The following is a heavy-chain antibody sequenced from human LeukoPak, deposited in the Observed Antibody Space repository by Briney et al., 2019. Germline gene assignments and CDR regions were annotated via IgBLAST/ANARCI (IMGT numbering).Heavy chain of an antibody. J-gene: IGHJ4*02. CDR1: GYSFTTYW. CDR2: IDPGGSYI. D-gene: IGHD6-6*01. V-gene: IGHV5-10-1*01. CDR3: ARLGSSAGPTDY. Sequence: ESLKISCRGSGYSFTTYWITWVRQMPGKGLEWMGRIDPGGSYINYSPSFQGHVIISADKSINTAYLQWSSLRASDTAMYYCARLGSSAGPTDYWGQGTLVTVSS.